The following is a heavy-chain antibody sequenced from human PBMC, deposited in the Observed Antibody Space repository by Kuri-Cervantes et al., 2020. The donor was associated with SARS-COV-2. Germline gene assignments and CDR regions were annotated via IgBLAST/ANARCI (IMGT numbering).Heavy chain of an antibody. CDR1: GYTFTGYY. D-gene: IGHD5-18*01. CDR3: ARDRDTDEYYFDY. J-gene: IGHJ4*02. V-gene: IGHV1-2*02. CDR2: INPNSGGT. Sequence: ASVKVSCKASGYTFTGYYMHWVRQAPGQGLEWMGWINPNSGGTNYAQKLQGRVTMTTDTSTSTAYMELRSLRSDDTAVYYCARDRDTDEYYFDYWGQGTLVTSPQ.